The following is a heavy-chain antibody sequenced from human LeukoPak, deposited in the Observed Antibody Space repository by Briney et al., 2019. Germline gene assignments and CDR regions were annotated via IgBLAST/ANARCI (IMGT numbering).Heavy chain of an antibody. V-gene: IGHV1-18*04. CDR2: ISAYNGNT. D-gene: IGHD3-16*01. J-gene: IGHJ4*02. CDR3: ARDNDSRDPPHFDY. Sequence: ASVKVSCKASGYTFTGYYMHWVRQAPGQGLEWMGWISAYNGNTKYTQKFQGRVTMTRDTSTSTAYMELRSLRSEDTAVYYCARDNDSRDPPHFDYWGQGTLVTVSS. CDR1: GYTFTGYY.